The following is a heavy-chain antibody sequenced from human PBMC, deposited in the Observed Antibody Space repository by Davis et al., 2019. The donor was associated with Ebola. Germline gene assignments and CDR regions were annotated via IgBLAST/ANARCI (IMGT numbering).Heavy chain of an antibody. CDR2: TYSSSKWYT. Sequence: PSETLSLTCAISGDSVSSNSAACNWIRQSPSRGLEWLGRTYSSSKWYTDYATSVNSRITINPDTSKNQFSLHLNSVTPEDTAVYYCKRGWLRSGFDYWGQGTLVTVSS. CDR3: KRGWLRSGFDY. CDR1: GDSVSSNSAA. D-gene: IGHD5-12*01. V-gene: IGHV6-1*01. J-gene: IGHJ4*02.